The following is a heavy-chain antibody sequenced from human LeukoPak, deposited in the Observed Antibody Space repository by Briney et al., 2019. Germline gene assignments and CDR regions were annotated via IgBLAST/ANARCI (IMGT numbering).Heavy chain of an antibody. CDR2: IRSKAFGGTK. CDR3: TRVPYNHNVNLDY. CDR1: EFTFSDYA. Sequence: GGSLRLSCTTFEFTFSDYAMTWVRQAPGKGLEWLGFIRSKAFGGTKEYAASVKGRFTISRDDYKSFAYMQMISMKTDDIAVYYCTRVPYNHNVNLDYWGERSLVTVSP. D-gene: IGHD5-24*01. V-gene: IGHV3-49*04. J-gene: IGHJ4*02.